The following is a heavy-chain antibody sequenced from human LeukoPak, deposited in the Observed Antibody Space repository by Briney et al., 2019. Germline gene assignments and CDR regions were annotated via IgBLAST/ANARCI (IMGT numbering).Heavy chain of an antibody. CDR1: GGSSRGYY. Sequence: PSETLSPTCAVYGGSSRGYYWRWIRHPPAKGQEWIGEINHSGSTNYNPCLKSRVTISVDTSKNQFLLKLSSVTAADTAVYYCARRGGSYLTPEFDYWGQGTLVTVSS. CDR3: ARRGGSYLTPEFDY. CDR2: INHSGST. V-gene: IGHV4-34*01. D-gene: IGHD1-26*01. J-gene: IGHJ4*02.